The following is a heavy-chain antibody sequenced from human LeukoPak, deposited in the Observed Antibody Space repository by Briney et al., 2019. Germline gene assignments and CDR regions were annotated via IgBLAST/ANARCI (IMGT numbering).Heavy chain of an antibody. V-gene: IGHV3-7*01. D-gene: IGHD6-19*01. CDR1: GFTLSKYW. CDR3: ARIVAGTMVDY. CDR2: IKEDGSKE. J-gene: IGHJ4*02. Sequence: PGGSLRLSCAASGFTLSKYWMSWVRQAPGKGLEWLADIKEDGSKEYFVDSVRGRFTISRDNTKNSVYLQMNSLRAEDTAVYYCARIVAGTMVDYWGQGTLVTVSS.